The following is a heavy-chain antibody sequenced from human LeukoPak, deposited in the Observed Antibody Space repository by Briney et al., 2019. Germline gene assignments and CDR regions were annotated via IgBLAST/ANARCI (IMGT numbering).Heavy chain of an antibody. CDR1: GGSFSGYY. J-gene: IGHJ4*02. CDR3: ARVTGYMIEDSFDY. CDR2: INHSGST. Sequence: SETLSLTCAVYGGSFSGYYWSWIRQPPGKGLEWIGEINHSGSTNYNPSLKSRVTIPVDTSKNQFSLRLSSVTAADTAVYYCARVTGYMIEDSFDYWGQGTLVTVSS. D-gene: IGHD3-22*01. V-gene: IGHV4-34*01.